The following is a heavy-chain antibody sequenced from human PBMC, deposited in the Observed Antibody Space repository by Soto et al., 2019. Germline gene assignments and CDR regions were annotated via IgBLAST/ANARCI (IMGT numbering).Heavy chain of an antibody. CDR1: GYTFADYY. Sequence: ASVKVSCKASGYTFADYYIHWVRQAPGQGLEWMGWINPNSGGTNYEQEFQGRVTITRDTSSSTAYMTLSRLRSDDTAIYYCAKTSPYCGTTNCYVFDPWGQGTLVTVYS. CDR2: INPNSGGT. V-gene: IGHV1-2*02. D-gene: IGHD2-2*01. J-gene: IGHJ5*02. CDR3: AKTSPYCGTTNCYVFDP.